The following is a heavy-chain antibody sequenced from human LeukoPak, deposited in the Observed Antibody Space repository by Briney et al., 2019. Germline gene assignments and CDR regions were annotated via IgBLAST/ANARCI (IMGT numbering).Heavy chain of an antibody. J-gene: IGHJ4*02. CDR1: GYTFTGYY. Sequence: GASVKVSCKASGYTFTGYYMHWVRQAPGQGLEWMGWINPNSGGTNYAQKFQGRVTMTRDTSISTAYMELSRLRSDDTAVYYCARDPCSGGSCEGSYFDYWGQGTLVTVSS. CDR2: INPNSGGT. V-gene: IGHV1-2*02. D-gene: IGHD2-15*01. CDR3: ARDPCSGGSCEGSYFDY.